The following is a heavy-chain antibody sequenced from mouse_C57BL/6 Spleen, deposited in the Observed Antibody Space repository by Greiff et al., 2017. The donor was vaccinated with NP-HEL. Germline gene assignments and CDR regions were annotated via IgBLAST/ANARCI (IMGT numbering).Heavy chain of an antibody. J-gene: IGHJ3*01. Sequence: VQLQQSGAELAKPGASVKLSCKASGYTFTSYWMHWVKQRPGQGLEWIGYINPSSGYTKYNQKFKDKATLTADKSSSTAYLQLSSLTYEDSAFYDCASTDYDYSWFAYWGQGTLVTVSA. V-gene: IGHV1-7*01. CDR3: ASTDYDYSWFAY. CDR2: INPSSGYT. CDR1: GYTFTSYW. D-gene: IGHD2-4*01.